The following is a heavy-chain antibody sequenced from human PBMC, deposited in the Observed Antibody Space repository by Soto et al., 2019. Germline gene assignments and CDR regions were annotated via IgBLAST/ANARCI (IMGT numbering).Heavy chain of an antibody. CDR1: GFTFTSYA. CDR3: TQDGGSRDWLTVN. D-gene: IGHD3-9*01. J-gene: IGHJ4*02. V-gene: IGHV3-23*01. Sequence: EVQLLESGGDLVQPGGSLRLSCAASGFTFTSYAMSWIRQAPGKGLEWVSAITGGGDNTYYADSVKGRFTISRDNSKNTLYLPTNSTRAAGTAFYYCTQDGGSRDWLTVNWGQGTLVTVSS. CDR2: ITGGGDNT.